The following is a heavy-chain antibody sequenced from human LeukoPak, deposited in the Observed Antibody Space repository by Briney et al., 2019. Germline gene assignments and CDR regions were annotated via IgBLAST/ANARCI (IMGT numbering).Heavy chain of an antibody. V-gene: IGHV1-2*02. CDR1: GYTFTGYY. D-gene: IGHD3-10*01. CDR2: INPNSGGT. CDR3: ARDRRAGVVRYYFDY. J-gene: IGHJ4*02. Sequence: ASVKVSCKASGYTFTGYYMHWVRQAPGQGRDWMGWINPNSGGTNYAQKFQGRVTMTRDTSISTASMELSRLRSDDTAVYYCARDRRAGVVRYYFDYWGQGTLVTASS.